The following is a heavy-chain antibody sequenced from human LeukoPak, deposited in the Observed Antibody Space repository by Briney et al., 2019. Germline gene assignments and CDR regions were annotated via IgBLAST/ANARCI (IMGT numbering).Heavy chain of an antibody. J-gene: IGHJ4*02. V-gene: IGHV3-33*01. CDR3: ARSPTGKQQLPPDY. Sequence: GGSLRLSCAASGFTFSSYGMHWVRQAPGKGLEWVAVILNRMSDKYYADSVKGRFTISGDNSKNTLYLQMNSLRAEDTAVYYCARSPTGKQQLPPDYWGQGTLVTVSS. CDR2: ILNRMSDK. D-gene: IGHD6-13*01. CDR1: GFTFSSYG.